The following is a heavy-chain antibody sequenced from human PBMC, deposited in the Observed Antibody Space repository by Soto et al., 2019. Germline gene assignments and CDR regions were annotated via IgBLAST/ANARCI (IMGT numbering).Heavy chain of an antibody. D-gene: IGHD3-9*01. CDR1: GGSISSYY. CDR2: IYYSGST. V-gene: IGHV4-59*08. Sequence: PSETLSLTCTVSGGSISSYYWSWIRQPPGKGLEWIGYIYYSGSTNYNPSLKSRITISVDTSKNQFSLKLTSVTAADTAVYYCARHNKRDTLTGRHVRHFDYWGQGTLVTVS. CDR3: ARHNKRDTLTGRHVRHFDY. J-gene: IGHJ4*02.